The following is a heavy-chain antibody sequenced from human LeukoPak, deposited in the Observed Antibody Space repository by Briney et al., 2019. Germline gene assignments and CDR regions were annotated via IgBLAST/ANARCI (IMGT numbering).Heavy chain of an antibody. V-gene: IGHV1-18*01. J-gene: IGHJ4*02. CDR2: FSAYNGNT. CDR3: ARAFPIVSYYYDSSGYYPLDH. D-gene: IGHD3-22*01. Sequence: ASVKVSCKASGYTFTSYGISWVRQAPGQGLEWMGWFSAYNGNTNYAQKLQGRVTMTTDTSTSTAYMELRSLRSDDTAVYYCARAFPIVSYYYDSSGYYPLDHWGQGTLVTVSS. CDR1: GYTFTSYG.